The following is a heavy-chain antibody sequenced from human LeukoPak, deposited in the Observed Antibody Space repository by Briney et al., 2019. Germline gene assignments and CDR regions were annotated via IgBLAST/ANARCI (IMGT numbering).Heavy chain of an antibody. J-gene: IGHJ4*02. Sequence: GGSLRLSCAASGFTFSSYAMGWVRQAPGKGLEWVSAISGSGGSTYYADSVKGRFTISRDNSKNTLYLQMNSLRAEDTAVYYCAKSGLLPGLYFDYWGQGTLVTVSS. V-gene: IGHV3-23*01. D-gene: IGHD3-22*01. CDR2: ISGSGGST. CDR3: AKSGLLPGLYFDY. CDR1: GFTFSSYA.